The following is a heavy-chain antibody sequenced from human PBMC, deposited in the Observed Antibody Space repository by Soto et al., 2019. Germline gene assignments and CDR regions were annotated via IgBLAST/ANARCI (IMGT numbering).Heavy chain of an antibody. Sequence: PGGSLRLSCAASGFTFSSYAMIWVRQAPGRGLEWVSAISGSGGITLYTDSVKGRFTISRDNSKNILYLQMSSLRAEDTAVYYCAKDPNGDYVGAFDSWGQGT. V-gene: IGHV3-23*01. CDR1: GFTFSSYA. CDR2: ISGSGGIT. CDR3: AKDPNGDYVGAFDS. J-gene: IGHJ4*02. D-gene: IGHD4-17*01.